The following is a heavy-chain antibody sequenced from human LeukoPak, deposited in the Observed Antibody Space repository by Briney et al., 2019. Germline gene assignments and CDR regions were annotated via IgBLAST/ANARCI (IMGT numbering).Heavy chain of an antibody. CDR3: ARHLTIFGVVSETHDAFDI. CDR2: IYYSGST. D-gene: IGHD3-3*01. CDR1: GGSISSSCYY. Sequence: PSETLSLTCTVSGGSISSSCYYWGWIRQPPGKGLEWIGSIYYSGSTYYNPSSLKSRVTISVDTSKNHFSLRLSSVTAADTAVYYCARHLTIFGVVSETHDAFDIWGQGTMVAVSS. J-gene: IGHJ3*02. V-gene: IGHV4-39*01.